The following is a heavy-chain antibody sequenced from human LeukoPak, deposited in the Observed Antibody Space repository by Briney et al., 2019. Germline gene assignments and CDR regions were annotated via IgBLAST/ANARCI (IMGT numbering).Heavy chain of an antibody. V-gene: IGHV3-48*01. CDR2: ISSSSSTI. D-gene: IGHD3-9*01. CDR3: TTHYDITDY. CDR1: GFTFSSYS. Sequence: GGSLRLSCAASGFTFSSYSMNWVRQAPGKGLEWVSYISSSSSTIYYADSVKGRFTISRDNAKNSLYLQMNSLRAEDTAVYYCTTHYDITDYWGQGTLVTVSS. J-gene: IGHJ4*02.